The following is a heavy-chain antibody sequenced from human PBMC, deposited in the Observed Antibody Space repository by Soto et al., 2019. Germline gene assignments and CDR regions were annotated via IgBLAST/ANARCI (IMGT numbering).Heavy chain of an antibody. D-gene: IGHD1-26*01. V-gene: IGHV3-30*04. J-gene: IGHJ4*02. CDR2: ISYDGSNK. CDR1: GFTFSSYA. Sequence: GGSLRLSCAASGFTFSSYAMHWVRQAPGQGLEWVAVISYDGSNKYYADSVKGRFTISRDNSKNTMYLQMNSLRAEDTAGYCCARAGGSYHPFDYWGQGTLVTVSS. CDR3: ARAGGSYHPFDY.